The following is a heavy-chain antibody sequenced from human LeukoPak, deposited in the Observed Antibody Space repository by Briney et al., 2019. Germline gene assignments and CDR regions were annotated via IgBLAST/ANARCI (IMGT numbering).Heavy chain of an antibody. V-gene: IGHV3-48*01. CDR2: INSDGSTI. J-gene: IGHJ3*02. CDR1: GFTFSSFR. CDR3: AKDHLTQRHDSSGYYYSAFDI. Sequence: SGGSLRLSCAVSGFTFSSFRMNWVRQAPGKGLEWVSYINSDGSTIYYADSVKGRFTISRDKARNSLYLQMHSLRVEDTAMYYCAKDHLTQRHDSSGYYYSAFDIWGQGTMVTVSS. D-gene: IGHD3-22*01.